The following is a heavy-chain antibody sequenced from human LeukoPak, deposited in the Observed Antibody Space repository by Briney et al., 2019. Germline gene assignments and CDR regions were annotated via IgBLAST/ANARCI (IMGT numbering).Heavy chain of an antibody. CDR1: GDSISSGAYS. D-gene: IGHD6-13*01. J-gene: IGHJ4*02. CDR3: ARYVHSSSWPTFDY. Sequence: SQTLSLTCAVSGDSISSGAYSWSWIRQPPGTGLEWIGYIYHGGSTSYNPSLKSRVTISVDRSKNQFSLRLSSVTAADTAVYYCARYVHSSSWPTFDYWGQGTLVTVSS. CDR2: IYHGGST. V-gene: IGHV4-30-2*01.